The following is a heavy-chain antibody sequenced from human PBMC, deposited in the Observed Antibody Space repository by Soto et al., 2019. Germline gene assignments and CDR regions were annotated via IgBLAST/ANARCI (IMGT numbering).Heavy chain of an antibody. Sequence: PRGSLLLSCASSVFTFSDYNMTWLRQAPGRGLEWVSYISTTLSTTYYADSVKGRFTISRDNAKNSLYLQMNSLRAEDTAVYYCARDALSIQLKYYFDYWGQGIMVTVSS. CDR2: ISTTLSTT. CDR1: VFTFSDYN. V-gene: IGHV3-11*01. CDR3: ARDALSIQLKYYFDY. J-gene: IGHJ4*02. D-gene: IGHD2-2*01.